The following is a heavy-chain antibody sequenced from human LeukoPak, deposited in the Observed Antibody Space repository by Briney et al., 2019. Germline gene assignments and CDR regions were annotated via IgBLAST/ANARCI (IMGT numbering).Heavy chain of an antibody. J-gene: IGHJ4*02. Sequence: PGGSLRLSCAAPGFTFNYYAMSWVRQAPGKGLEWVSGISDNEGRAYYTDSVKGRFTISRDNTKNTVYLQMHNLRADDTAVYFCARHDSFIPYWGQGTLVTVSS. V-gene: IGHV3-23*01. CDR1: GFTFNYYA. CDR3: ARHDSFIPY. CDR2: ISDNEGRA. D-gene: IGHD5-18*01.